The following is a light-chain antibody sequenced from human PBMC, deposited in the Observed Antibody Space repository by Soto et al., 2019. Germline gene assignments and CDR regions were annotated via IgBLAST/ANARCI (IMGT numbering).Light chain of an antibody. V-gene: IGKV1-33*01. CDR1: QNINNY. Sequence: DIHMTQSPSSLSASVGYIFTITCQASQNINNYLNWYQQKPGRAPKLLIYDASNLEAGVPSRLRGSGSGTDFTFIISRMKPEDIASDYCQQYENIPTFGHGTRLEI. CDR3: QQYENIPT. CDR2: DAS. J-gene: IGKJ5*01.